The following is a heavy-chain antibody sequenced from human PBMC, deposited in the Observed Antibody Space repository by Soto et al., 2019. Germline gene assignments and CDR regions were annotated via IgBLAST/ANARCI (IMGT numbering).Heavy chain of an antibody. V-gene: IGHV3-33*01. D-gene: IGHD5-18*01. J-gene: IGHJ4*02. CDR3: GGGPRAMACIDY. Sequence: QVQLVESGGGVVQPGRSLRLSCAASGFTFSSYGMHWVRQAPGKGLEWVAVIWYDGSNKYYADSVKGRLTISRDNSKNAVYLQMNSLRAEDTAVYYCGGGPRAMACIDYWGQGTLVTVSS. CDR1: GFTFSSYG. CDR2: IWYDGSNK.